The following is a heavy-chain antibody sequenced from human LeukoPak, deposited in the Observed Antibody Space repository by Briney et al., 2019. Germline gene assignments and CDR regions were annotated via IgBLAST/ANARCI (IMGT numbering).Heavy chain of an antibody. CDR3: ARGSSRSFDI. Sequence: ASVKVSCKASGYTFTSYDINWVRQAPGQGLQWMGWMNPNSGNAVYAQKFQGRVTMTRSTSINTAYMELSSLRSEDTAVYYCARGSSRSFDIWGLGTMVTVSS. J-gene: IGHJ3*02. CDR2: MNPNSGNA. D-gene: IGHD3-10*01. CDR1: GYTFTSYD. V-gene: IGHV1-8*01.